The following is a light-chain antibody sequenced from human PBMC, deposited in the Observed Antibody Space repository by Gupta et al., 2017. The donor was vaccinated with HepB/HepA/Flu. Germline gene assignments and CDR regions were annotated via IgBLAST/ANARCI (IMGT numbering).Light chain of an antibody. CDR1: PSVLKSSNNTNY. CDR3: QQYNIRPPT. Sequence: DIVMTQYTDPLPVPLGERNAIASKSSPSVLKSSNNTNYLVWYQQKPGQAPKLLLYCASTRDSGVPDRFSGSGSGTDFTLTISSLQAEDVAVYYCQQYNIRPPTFGRGTKVDLK. J-gene: IGKJ3*01. V-gene: IGKV4-1*01. CDR2: CAS.